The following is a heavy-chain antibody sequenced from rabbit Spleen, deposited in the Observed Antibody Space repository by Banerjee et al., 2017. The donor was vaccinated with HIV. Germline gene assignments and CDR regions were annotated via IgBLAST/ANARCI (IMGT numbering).Heavy chain of an antibody. CDR2: IYGDSIGST. CDR1: GFSVSSNYY. Sequence: QSLEESGGDLVKPEGSLTLTCTASGFSVSSNYYMCWVRQAPGKGLECIACIYGDSIGSTWYASWAKGRFTISKTSSTTVTLQMTSLTAADTATYFCAREDYGDGYFNLWGPGTLVTVS. J-gene: IGHJ4*01. CDR3: AREDYGDGYFNL. D-gene: IGHD2-1*01. V-gene: IGHV1S40*01.